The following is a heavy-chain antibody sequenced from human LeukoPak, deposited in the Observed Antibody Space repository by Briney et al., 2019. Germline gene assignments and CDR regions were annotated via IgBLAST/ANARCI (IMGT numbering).Heavy chain of an antibody. CDR3: ARAGSGSPPFDY. CDR1: GGSFSGYY. V-gene: IGHV4-34*01. D-gene: IGHD3-10*01. J-gene: IGHJ4*02. Sequence: SETLSLTCAVYGGSFSGYYWSWIRQPPGKGLEWIGEINHSGSTNYNPSLKSRVTISVDTSKNQFSLKLSSVTAADTAVYYCARAGSGSPPFDYWGQGTLVTVSS. CDR2: INHSGST.